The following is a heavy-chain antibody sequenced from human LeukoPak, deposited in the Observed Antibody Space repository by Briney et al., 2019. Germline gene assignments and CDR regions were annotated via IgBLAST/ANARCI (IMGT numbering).Heavy chain of an antibody. CDR2: ISYDGSNK. CDR3: ATHYYYDSSGYKNDY. CDR1: GFTFSSYA. D-gene: IGHD3-22*01. J-gene: IGHJ4*02. Sequence: PGGSLRLSCAASGFTFSSYAMHWVRQAPGKGLEWVAVISYDGSNKYYADSVKGRFTISRDNSKNTLYLQMNSLRAEDTAVYCCATHYYYDSSGYKNDYWGQGTLVTVSS. V-gene: IGHV3-30-3*01.